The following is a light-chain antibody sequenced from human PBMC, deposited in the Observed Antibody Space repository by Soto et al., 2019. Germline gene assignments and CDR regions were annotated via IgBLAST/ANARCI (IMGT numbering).Light chain of an antibody. CDR3: QQYGSSAPIT. J-gene: IGKJ5*01. V-gene: IGKV3-20*01. CDR2: GAS. CDR1: QSVTKNN. Sequence: EIVFTQSPGALSLCPGGRATRACRASQSVTKNNLNWYQQKPGQAPRLLIYGASIRATGIPDRFSGSGSETDFTLTISRLEPEDFALYYCQQYGSSAPITFGQGTRLEIK.